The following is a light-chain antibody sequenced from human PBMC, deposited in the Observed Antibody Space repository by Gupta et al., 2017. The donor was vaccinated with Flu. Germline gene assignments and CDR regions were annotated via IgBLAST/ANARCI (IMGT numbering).Light chain of an antibody. V-gene: IGLV1-51*02. CDR3: ATWDSSLSLMV. CDR1: SSNIGNYY. CDR2: EDN. J-gene: IGLJ3*02. Sequence: QSVFTPPPSVSAAPGQKVTISCSGSSSNIGNYYVSWYQQFSGEAPKVIIYEDNQRPSGIPDRFSGSKSGTSATLVITGLQAGDEADFYCATWDSSLSLMVFGGGTKLTV.